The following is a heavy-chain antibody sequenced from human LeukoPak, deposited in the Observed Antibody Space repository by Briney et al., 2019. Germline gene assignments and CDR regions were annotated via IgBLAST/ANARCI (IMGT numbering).Heavy chain of an antibody. Sequence: GGSLRLSCAASGFSFSSNAMHWVRQAPGKGLEWEAVISYDGTNKYYADSVKGRFTISRDNSKNTLYLQMNSLRAEDTAVYYCASGYCGRTTCSPPFDYWGQGTLVTVSS. CDR2: ISYDGTNK. CDR1: GFSFSSNA. CDR3: ASGYCGRTTCSPPFDY. J-gene: IGHJ4*02. V-gene: IGHV3-30-3*01. D-gene: IGHD2-2*01.